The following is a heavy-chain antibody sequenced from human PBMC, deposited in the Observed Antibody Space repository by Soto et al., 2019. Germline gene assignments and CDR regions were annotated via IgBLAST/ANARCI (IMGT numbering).Heavy chain of an antibody. J-gene: IGHJ4*02. Sequence: ASVKVSCKASGYIFTGYYMHWVRQAPGQGLEWMGWINPNSGDTNYAQKFQGWVTMTRDTSISTGYMELSRLTFDDTAVYYCASGSRIAVAGNPFSDYWGQGTLVTVSS. CDR2: INPNSGDT. CDR1: GYIFTGYY. V-gene: IGHV1-2*04. D-gene: IGHD6-19*01. CDR3: ASGSRIAVAGNPFSDY.